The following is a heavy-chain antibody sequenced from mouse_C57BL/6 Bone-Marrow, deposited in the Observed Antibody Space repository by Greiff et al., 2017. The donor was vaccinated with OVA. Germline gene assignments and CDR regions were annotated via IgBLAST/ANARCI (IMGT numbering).Heavy chain of an antibody. CDR2: ISSGGSYT. J-gene: IGHJ4*01. CDR3: ARPTTVVATGAMDY. D-gene: IGHD1-1*01. CDR1: GFTFSSYG. Sequence: EVKVVESGGDLVKPGGSLKLSCAASGFTFSSYGMSWVRQTPDKRLEWVATISSGGSYTYYPDSVKGRFTISRDNAKNTLYLQMSSLKSEDTAMYYCARPTTVVATGAMDYWGQGTSVTVSS. V-gene: IGHV5-6*01.